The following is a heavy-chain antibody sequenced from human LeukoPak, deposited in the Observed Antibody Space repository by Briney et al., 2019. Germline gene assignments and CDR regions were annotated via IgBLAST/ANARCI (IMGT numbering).Heavy chain of an antibody. Sequence: ASVKVSCKASGYTFTSYYMHWVRQAPGQGLEWMGIINPSGGSTSYAQKFQGRVTMTRDMSTSTVYMELSSLRSEDTAVYYCARDKYSSSWYEVFFDYWGQGTLVTVSS. CDR2: INPSGGST. CDR1: GYTFTSYY. V-gene: IGHV1-46*01. J-gene: IGHJ4*02. D-gene: IGHD6-13*01. CDR3: ARDKYSSSWYEVFFDY.